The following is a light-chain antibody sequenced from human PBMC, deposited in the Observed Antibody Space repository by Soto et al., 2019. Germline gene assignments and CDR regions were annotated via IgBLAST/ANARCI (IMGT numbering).Light chain of an antibody. CDR2: EVS. V-gene: IGLV2-14*01. CDR1: SSDVGAYNY. CDR3: SSYTSTRTPYV. Sequence: QSALTQPASVSGSPGQSITISCTGTSSDVGAYNYVSWYQQHPGKAPKLMIYEVSNRPSGVSNRFSGSKSGNTASLTISELQAEDEADYYCSSYTSTRTPYVFGTGTKLTVL. J-gene: IGLJ1*01.